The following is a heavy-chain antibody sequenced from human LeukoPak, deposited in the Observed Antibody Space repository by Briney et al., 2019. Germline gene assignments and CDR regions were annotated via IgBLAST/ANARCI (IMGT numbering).Heavy chain of an antibody. J-gene: IGHJ6*02. CDR3: TTVGAAAGTAGDYYYHGMDL. CDR1: GLTFSNAW. D-gene: IGHD6-13*01. CDR2: KKSKTDGGPT. V-gene: IGHV3-15*01. Sequence: PGGSLRLSCAASGLTFSNAWTSWVRQAPGKGLEGGIRKKSKTDGGPTDYAAPVKGRFNTLRDDSKNTLYLQMNSLTTEDTAVYYCTTVGAAAGTAGDYYYHGMDLWGQGTTVTVSS.